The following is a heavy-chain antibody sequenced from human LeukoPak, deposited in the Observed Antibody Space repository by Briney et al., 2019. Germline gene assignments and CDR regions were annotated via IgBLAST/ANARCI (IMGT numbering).Heavy chain of an antibody. CDR1: GYTLTALSIS. D-gene: IGHD2-2*01. J-gene: IGHJ4*02. V-gene: IGHV1-24*01. CDR3: ATTPRIRTRVDY. Sequence: ASVKVSCKVSGYTLTALSISMHWVRQTHGEGLERMGGFDPEDGEKIYAQKFQGRLTMTEDTSTDTAYMELNSLTSEDTAVYYCATTPRIRTRVDYWGQGTLVTVSS. CDR2: FDPEDGEK.